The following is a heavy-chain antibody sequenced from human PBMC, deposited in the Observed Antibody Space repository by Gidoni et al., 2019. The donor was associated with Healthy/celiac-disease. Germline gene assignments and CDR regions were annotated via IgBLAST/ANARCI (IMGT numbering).Heavy chain of an antibody. Sequence: QLQLQESGPGLVKPSETLSLTCTVSGGSISSSSYYWGWIRQPPGKGLEWIGSIYYSGSTYYNPSLKSRVTISVDTSKNQFSLKLSSVTAADTAVYYCAREGGLTTVTTNLGWFDPWGQGTLVTVSS. CDR3: AREGGLTTVTTNLGWFDP. CDR2: IYYSGST. J-gene: IGHJ5*02. D-gene: IGHD4-17*01. CDR1: GGSISSSSYY. V-gene: IGHV4-39*02.